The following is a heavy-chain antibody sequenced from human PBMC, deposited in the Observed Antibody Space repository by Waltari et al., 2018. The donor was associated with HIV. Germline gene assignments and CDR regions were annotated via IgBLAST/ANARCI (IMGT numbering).Heavy chain of an antibody. CDR1: GFTFGDYA. V-gene: IGHV3-49*03. D-gene: IGHD4-17*01. CDR3: TKGRMTTDY. Sequence: EVQLVESGGGLVQPGRSLRLSCTASGFTFGDYAMSWFRQAPGKGVEWVVCIRSKAYGGTTEYAASVKGRFTISRDDSRSIAYLQMNSLQTEDTAVYYCTKGRMTTDYWGQGTLVTVSS. J-gene: IGHJ4*02. CDR2: IRSKAYGGTT.